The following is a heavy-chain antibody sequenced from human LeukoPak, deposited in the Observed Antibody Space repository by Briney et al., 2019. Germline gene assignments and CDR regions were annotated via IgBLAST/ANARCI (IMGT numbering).Heavy chain of an antibody. CDR3: ARAPGIAAAGTWRYYYYYGMDV. CDR2: IYYSGST. CDR1: GGSISSYY. V-gene: IGHV4-59*01. J-gene: IGHJ6*02. Sequence: PSETLSLTCTVSGGSISSYYWSWIRQPPGKGLEWIGYIYYSGSTNYNPSLKSRVTISVDTSKNQFSLKLSSVTAADTAVYYCARAPGIAAAGTWRYYYYYGMDVWGQGTTGTVSS. D-gene: IGHD6-13*01.